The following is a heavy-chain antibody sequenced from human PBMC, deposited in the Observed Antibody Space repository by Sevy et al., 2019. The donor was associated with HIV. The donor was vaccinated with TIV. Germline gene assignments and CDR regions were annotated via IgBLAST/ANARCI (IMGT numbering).Heavy chain of an antibody. Sequence: SETLSLTCTVSGGSISSHYWTWIRQPPGKGLEWIAYIYYTGSTNYNPFNYNPSLKSRVTISVDTSKNQFSLKLTSVTAADTAVYYCARADYGDYVGYFDYWGQGTLVTVSS. V-gene: IGHV4-59*11. CDR1: GGSISSHY. D-gene: IGHD4-17*01. J-gene: IGHJ4*02. CDR3: ARADYGDYVGYFDY. CDR2: IYYTGST.